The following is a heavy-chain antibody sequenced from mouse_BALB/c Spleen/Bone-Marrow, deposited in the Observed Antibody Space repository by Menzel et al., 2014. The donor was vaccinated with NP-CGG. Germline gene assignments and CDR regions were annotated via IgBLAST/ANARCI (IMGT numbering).Heavy chain of an antibody. V-gene: IGHV1S137*01. CDR3: AREGGNFPWFAY. Sequence: VQLQQFGAELVRPGVSVKISCKGSGYTFTDYAMHWVKQSHAKSLEWIGVISTYYGDASYNQKFKGKATMTVDKSSSTAYMELARLTSEDSAIYYCAREGGNFPWFAYWGQGTLVTVSA. J-gene: IGHJ3*01. CDR2: ISTYYGDA. CDR1: GYTFTDYA. D-gene: IGHD2-1*01.